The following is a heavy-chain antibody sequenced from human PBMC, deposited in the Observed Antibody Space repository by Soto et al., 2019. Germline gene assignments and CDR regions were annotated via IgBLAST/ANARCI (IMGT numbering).Heavy chain of an antibody. CDR2: IYHSGTT. CDR3: ARADYYDSSGYYFNCFDH. Sequence: QVQLQESGPGLVKPSQTLSLTCTVSGGSIRSGGYYWSWIRQHPGKGLEWIGYIYHSGTTYYTPSLKSRVTMSLDTSKNQCSLKLSSVTAAAPAVYYCARADYYDSSGYYFNCFDHWGQGTLVTVSS. J-gene: IGHJ5*02. CDR1: GGSIRSGGYY. D-gene: IGHD3-22*01. V-gene: IGHV4-31*03.